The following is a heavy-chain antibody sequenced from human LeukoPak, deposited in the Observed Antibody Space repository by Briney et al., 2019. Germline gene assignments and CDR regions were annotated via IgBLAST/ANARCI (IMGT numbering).Heavy chain of an antibody. CDR3: ARVRVGARGYYYYGTDV. V-gene: IGHV1-18*01. CDR1: GYNFTCYG. Sequence: GASVKVSCKASGYNFTCYGISWVRQAPGQGLEWMGLISAYNGNTNYAQKLQGRVTMTTDTSTSTAYMELRSLRSDDTAVYYCARVRVGARGYYYYGTDVWGQGTTVTVSS. CDR2: ISAYNGNT. J-gene: IGHJ6*02. D-gene: IGHD1-26*01.